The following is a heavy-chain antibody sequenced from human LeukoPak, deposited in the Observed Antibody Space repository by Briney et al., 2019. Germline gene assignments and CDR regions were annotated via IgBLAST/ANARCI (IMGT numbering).Heavy chain of an antibody. CDR2: IIPIFGTA. D-gene: IGHD6-13*01. CDR3: ASRPGIAAAGTLDY. J-gene: IGHJ4*02. CDR1: GGTFSSYA. Sequence: ASVKVSCKASGGTFSSYAISWVRQAPGQGLEWMGGIIPIFGTANYAQKFQGRVTITADESTSTAYMELSSLRSEDTAVYYCASRPGIAAAGTLDYWGQGTLVTVSS. V-gene: IGHV1-69*13.